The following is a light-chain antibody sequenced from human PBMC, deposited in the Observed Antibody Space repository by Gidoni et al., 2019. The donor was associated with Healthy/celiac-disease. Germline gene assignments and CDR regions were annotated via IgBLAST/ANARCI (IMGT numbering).Light chain of an antibody. CDR1: QGISSY. CDR2: AAS. Sequence: AIRITQSPSSLSACTGDRVTITCRASQGISSYLAWYQQRPGKAPKLLISAASTLQRGVPSRFSGSGSGTDFTLTISCLQSEDFATYYCQQYYSYPRTFGQGIKVEIK. J-gene: IGKJ1*01. V-gene: IGKV1-8*01. CDR3: QQYYSYPRT.